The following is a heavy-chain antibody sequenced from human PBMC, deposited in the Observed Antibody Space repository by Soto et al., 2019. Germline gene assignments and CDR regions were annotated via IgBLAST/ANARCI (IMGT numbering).Heavy chain of an antibody. CDR3: ATYQDPYYYGMDV. D-gene: IGHD2-2*01. V-gene: IGHV5-51*01. J-gene: IGHJ6*02. CDR1: GYIFTTYW. Sequence: GESLKISCKGSGYIFTTYWIGWVRQMPGKGLELMGIIYPIDSDTKYSPSFEGQVTVSVDKSISTAYLQWSSLKASDTAMYYCATYQDPYYYGMDVWGQGTTVTVSS. CDR2: IYPIDSDT.